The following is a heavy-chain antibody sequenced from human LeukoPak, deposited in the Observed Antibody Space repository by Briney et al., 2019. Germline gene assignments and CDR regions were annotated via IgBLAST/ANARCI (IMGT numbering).Heavy chain of an antibody. J-gene: IGHJ3*02. CDR3: ARNSYYDNSGEGAFDI. V-gene: IGHV4-30-2*01. CDR2: IYQSGSA. D-gene: IGHD3-22*01. CDR1: GASVSSIGYS. Sequence: KSSETLSLTCGVSGASVSSIGYSWSWIRQPPGRGLERIGYIYQSGSASYNPSLQSRVTISIDKSKNQFSLNLNSVTAADTAVYYCARNSYYDNSGEGAFDIWGQGTMVTVSS.